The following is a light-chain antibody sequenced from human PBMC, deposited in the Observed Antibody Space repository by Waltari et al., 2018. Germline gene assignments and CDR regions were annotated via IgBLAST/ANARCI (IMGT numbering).Light chain of an antibody. Sequence: DIVMTQSPDSLSASLGERATINCTSSQSVLYRSNNQDYLAWYQQKPGQPPKLLLFWSSTRESGVPDRFSGSGSGTDFTLTISSLQAEDVAVYYCHQYLTVPWTFGQGTKVEIK. CDR2: WSS. V-gene: IGKV4-1*01. J-gene: IGKJ1*01. CDR3: HQYLTVPWT. CDR1: QSVLYRSNNQDY.